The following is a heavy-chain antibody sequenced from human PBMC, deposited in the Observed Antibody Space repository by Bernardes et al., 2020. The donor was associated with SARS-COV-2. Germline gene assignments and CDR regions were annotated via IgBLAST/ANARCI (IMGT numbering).Heavy chain of an antibody. CDR2: ISSNGVST. Sequence: GGSLRLSCIASGFTFNSRAMHWVRQAPGKGLKYVAGISSNGVSTTYADSVKGRVTISRDNFKNTLYLQMGGLRPEDMGVYYCARADFSGWDPDYGLDVWGQGTTVTVSS. CDR1: GFTFNSRA. J-gene: IGHJ6*02. CDR3: ARADFSGWDPDYGLDV. D-gene: IGHD6-19*01. V-gene: IGHV3-64*02.